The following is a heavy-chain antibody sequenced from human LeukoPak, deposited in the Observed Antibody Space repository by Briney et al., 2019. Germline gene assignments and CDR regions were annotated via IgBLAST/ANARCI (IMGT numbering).Heavy chain of an antibody. Sequence: SETLSLTCTVSGGSISSYYWSWIRQPPGKGLEWIGYIYYSGSTNYNPSLKSRVTISVDTSKHQFSLKLSSVTAADTAVYYCARIYSRPPRFDPWGQGTLVTVSS. CDR2: IYYSGST. V-gene: IGHV4-59*01. CDR3: ARIYSRPPRFDP. D-gene: IGHD5-12*01. J-gene: IGHJ5*02. CDR1: GGSISSYY.